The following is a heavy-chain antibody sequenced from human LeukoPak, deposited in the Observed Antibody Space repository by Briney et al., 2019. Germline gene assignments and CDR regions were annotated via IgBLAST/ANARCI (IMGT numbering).Heavy chain of an antibody. CDR2: IYHSGST. D-gene: IGHD2-15*01. CDR1: GGSISSNNW. J-gene: IGHJ3*02. Sequence: SETLSLTCAVSGGSISSNNWWGWVRQPPGKGLEWIGEIYHSGSTNYNPSLKSRINISVDKSKNKSSLNLSSVTAADTAIYYCARENCRGATCYSMWGAFDIWGQGTMVTV. CDR3: ARENCRGATCYSMWGAFDI. V-gene: IGHV4-4*02.